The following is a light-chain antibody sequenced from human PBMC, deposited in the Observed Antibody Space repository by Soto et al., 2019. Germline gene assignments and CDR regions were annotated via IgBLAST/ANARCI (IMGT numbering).Light chain of an antibody. CDR3: QQYGTSPPLA. J-gene: IGKJ2*01. CDR1: QSFSSNY. CDR2: GAS. V-gene: IGKV3-20*01. Sequence: EIVLTQSPGTLSLSPGERATLSCRASQSFSSNYLAWYQQKPGQAPRLLIYGASSRATGVPDRFSGSGSGTDFTLTISRLEPEDFAVYYCQQYGTSPPLAFGQGTKVEIK.